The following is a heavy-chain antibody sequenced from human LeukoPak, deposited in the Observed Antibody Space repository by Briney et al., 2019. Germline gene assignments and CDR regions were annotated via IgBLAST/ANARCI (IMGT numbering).Heavy chain of an antibody. CDR3: ARARRERDAFDI. J-gene: IGHJ3*02. CDR2: ISSSSSYI. Sequence: GGSLRLSCAASGFTFSSYGMHWVRQAPGKGLEWVSSISSSSSYIYYADSVKGRFTISRDNAKNSLYLQMNSLRAEDTAVYYCARARRERDAFDIWGQGTMVTVSS. V-gene: IGHV3-21*01. D-gene: IGHD5-24*01. CDR1: GFTFSSYG.